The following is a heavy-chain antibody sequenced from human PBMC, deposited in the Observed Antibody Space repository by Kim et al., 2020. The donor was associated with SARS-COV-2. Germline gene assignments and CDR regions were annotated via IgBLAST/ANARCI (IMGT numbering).Heavy chain of an antibody. Sequence: SETLSLTCTVSGGSISSYYWSWIRQPAGKGLEWIGRIYTSGSTNYNPSLKSRVTMSVDTSKNQFSLKLSSVTAADTAVYYCARDSEYSSPWGYYYYYMDVWGKGTTVTVSS. CDR1: GGSISSYY. J-gene: IGHJ6*03. CDR2: IYTSGST. D-gene: IGHD6-6*01. CDR3: ARDSEYSSPWGYYYYYMDV. V-gene: IGHV4-4*07.